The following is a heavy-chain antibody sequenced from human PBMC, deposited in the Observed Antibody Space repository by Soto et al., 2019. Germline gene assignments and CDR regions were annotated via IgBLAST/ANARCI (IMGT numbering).Heavy chain of an antibody. CDR3: ARDSGWEHIVATGLFSMDV. J-gene: IGHJ6*03. CDR1: VGSISSGGYY. CDR2: IYYSGST. Sequence: QVQLQESGPGLVKPSQTLSLTCTVSVGSISSGGYYWSWIRQHPGKGLEWIGYIYYSGSTYYNPSLKSRVTISVDTSKNQFSLRLSSVTAADTAVYYCARDSGWEHIVATGLFSMDVWGKGTTVTVSS. D-gene: IGHD5-12*01. V-gene: IGHV4-31*03.